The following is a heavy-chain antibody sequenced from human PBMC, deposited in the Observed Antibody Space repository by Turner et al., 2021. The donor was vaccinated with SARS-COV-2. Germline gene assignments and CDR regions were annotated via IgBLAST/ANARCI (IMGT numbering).Heavy chain of an antibody. V-gene: IGHV3-53*02. CDR2: IYSGGST. Sequence: EVQLVETGGGLIQPGGSLRLSCAASGVTVSSNYMSWVRQAPGKGLEWVSLIYSGGSTYYADSVKGRFTNSRDNSKNTLYLQMNSLRAEDTAVYYCARDLAVNGMDVWGQGTTVTVSS. CDR1: GVTVSSNY. CDR3: ARDLAVNGMDV. J-gene: IGHJ6*02.